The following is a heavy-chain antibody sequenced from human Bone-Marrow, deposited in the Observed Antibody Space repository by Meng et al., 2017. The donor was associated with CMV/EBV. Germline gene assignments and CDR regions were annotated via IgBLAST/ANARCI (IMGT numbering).Heavy chain of an antibody. Sequence: SRKISCAASGFTFDDYAMHWVRQAPGKGLEWVSGISWNSGSIGYADSVKGRFTISRDNAKNSLYLQMNSLRAEDTALYYCAKARSRATVTASDYWGQGTLVTVSS. V-gene: IGHV3-9*01. CDR2: ISWNSGSI. J-gene: IGHJ4*02. CDR3: AKARSRATVTASDY. CDR1: GFTFDDYA. D-gene: IGHD4-11*01.